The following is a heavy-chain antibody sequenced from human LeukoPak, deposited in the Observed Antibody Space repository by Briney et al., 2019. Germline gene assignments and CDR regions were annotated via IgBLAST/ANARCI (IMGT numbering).Heavy chain of an antibody. J-gene: IGHJ4*02. CDR3: ARDIYYDSSGYYY. CDR2: IKPDGSEK. Sequence: GGSLRLSCAASGFTLSSHWMSWVRQAPGKGLEWGANIKPDGSEKYYVDSVKGRFTISRDNAKNSLYPQMNSLRAEDTAVYYCARDIYYDSSGYYYWGQGTLVTVSS. CDR1: GFTLSSHW. V-gene: IGHV3-7*01. D-gene: IGHD3-22*01.